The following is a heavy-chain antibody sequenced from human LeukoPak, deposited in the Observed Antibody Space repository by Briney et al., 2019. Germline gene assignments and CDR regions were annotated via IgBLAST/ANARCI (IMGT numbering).Heavy chain of an antibody. CDR3: ARHEGRIVVVPAAKTSDAFDI. D-gene: IGHD2-2*01. CDR2: IYHSGST. Sequence: PSQTLSLTCAVSGGSISSGGYSWSWIRQPPGKGLEWIGYIYHSGSTNYNPSLKSRVTISVDTSKNQFSLKLSSVTAADTAVYYCARHEGRIVVVPAAKTSDAFDIWGQGTMVTVSS. V-gene: IGHV4-30-2*01. CDR1: GGSISSGGYS. J-gene: IGHJ3*02.